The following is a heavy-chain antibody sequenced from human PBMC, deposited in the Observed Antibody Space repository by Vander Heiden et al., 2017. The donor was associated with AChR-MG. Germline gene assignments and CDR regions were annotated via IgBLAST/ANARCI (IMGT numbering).Heavy chain of an antibody. CDR3: TSEPRYSQYYFDY. CDR1: GFTFGDYA. D-gene: IGHD1-1*01. V-gene: IGHV3-49*04. Sequence: EVQLVESGGGLVQPGRSLTLSCTASGFTFGDYAMSWVRQAPGKGLEWVGFIRSKAYGGTTEYAASVKGRFTISRDDSKSIAYLQMNSLKTEDTAVYYCTSEPRYSQYYFDYWGQGTLVTVSS. J-gene: IGHJ4*02. CDR2: IRSKAYGGTT.